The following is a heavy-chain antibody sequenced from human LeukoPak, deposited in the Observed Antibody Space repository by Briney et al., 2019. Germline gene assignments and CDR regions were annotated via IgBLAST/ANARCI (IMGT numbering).Heavy chain of an antibody. D-gene: IGHD7-27*01. Sequence: GGSLRLSCAASGFTFSEFWMSWVRQAPGKGLEWLANIKEDGSKKYYVDSVKGRFTISRDNSKNTLYLQMHSLRAEDTAVYYCARDLGTHYFDYWGQGTLVTVSS. CDR1: GFTFSEFW. CDR2: IKEDGSKK. CDR3: ARDLGTHYFDY. V-gene: IGHV3-7*03. J-gene: IGHJ4*02.